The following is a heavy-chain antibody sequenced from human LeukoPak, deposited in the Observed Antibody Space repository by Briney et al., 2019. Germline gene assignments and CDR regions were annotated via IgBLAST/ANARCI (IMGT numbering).Heavy chain of an antibody. CDR1: RFTFSTYA. CDR2: ISGSGGST. Sequence: GGSLRLSCAASRFTFSTYAMSWVRQAPGKGLEWVSTISGSGGSTYYADSVKGRFTISRDNSKNTLYLQMNSLRAEDTAVYYCARIKEVIPIFGSKRGSWYFDLWGRGTLVTVSS. J-gene: IGHJ2*01. D-gene: IGHD3-3*01. V-gene: IGHV3-23*01. CDR3: ARIKEVIPIFGSKRGSWYFDL.